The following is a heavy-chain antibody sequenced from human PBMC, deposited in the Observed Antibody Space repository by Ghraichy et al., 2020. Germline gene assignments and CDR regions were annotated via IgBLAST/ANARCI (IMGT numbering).Heavy chain of an antibody. CDR1: GFTFSSYA. D-gene: IGHD2-15*01. V-gene: IGHV3-23*01. Sequence: GGSLRLSCAASGFTFSSYAMSWVRQAPGKGLEWVSAISGSGGSTYYADSVKGRFTISRDNSKNTLYLQMNSLRAVDTAVYYCAKDRGPYHHRPDSWTVVVAAQPLNWGQGTLVTVSS. J-gene: IGHJ4*02. CDR2: ISGSGGST. CDR3: AKDRGPYHHRPDSWTVVVAAQPLN.